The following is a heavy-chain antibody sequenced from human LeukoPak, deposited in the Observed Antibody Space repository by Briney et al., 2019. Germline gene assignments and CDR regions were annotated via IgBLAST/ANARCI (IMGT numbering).Heavy chain of an antibody. J-gene: IGHJ4*02. Sequence: GASVKVSCKASGYTFTGYYIHWVRQAPGQGLEWMGWINPNTGGTKYAQEFQGRVAMTRDTSISTAYMELSRLRSDDTAVYYCARDRVDYGDSTGAYYFDCWGQGTLVTVSS. V-gene: IGHV1-2*02. CDR3: ARDRVDYGDSTGAYYFDC. CDR2: INPNTGGT. D-gene: IGHD4-17*01. CDR1: GYTFTGYY.